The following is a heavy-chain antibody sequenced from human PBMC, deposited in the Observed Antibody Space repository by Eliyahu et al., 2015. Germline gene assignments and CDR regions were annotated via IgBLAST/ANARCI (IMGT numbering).Heavy chain of an antibody. Sequence: KPSETLSLTCTVSGGSISSYYWSWIRQPPGKGLEWIGFIFNSGSTNYNPSLKSRVTISLDTSKNQFSLKLTSVTAADTAVYYLATGLGGRGVGPFDPWGQGTLVTVSS. CDR3: ATGLGGRGVGPFDP. CDR1: GGSISSYY. J-gene: IGHJ5*02. D-gene: IGHD3-16*01. CDR2: IFNSGST. V-gene: IGHV4-59*01.